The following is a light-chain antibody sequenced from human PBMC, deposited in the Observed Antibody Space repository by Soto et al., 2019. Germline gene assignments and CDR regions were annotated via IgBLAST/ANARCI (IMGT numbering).Light chain of an antibody. CDR1: QSVSSSY. J-gene: IGKJ1*01. CDR2: DAS. CDR3: QQRGHWPRT. Sequence: EIVLTQSPGTLSLSPGERATLSCRASQSVSSSYLAWYQQKPGQAPRLLIYDASSRATGIPDRFSGSGSGTDFTLTISSLEPEDFAVYYCQQRGHWPRTFGQGTKVEMK. V-gene: IGKV3D-20*02.